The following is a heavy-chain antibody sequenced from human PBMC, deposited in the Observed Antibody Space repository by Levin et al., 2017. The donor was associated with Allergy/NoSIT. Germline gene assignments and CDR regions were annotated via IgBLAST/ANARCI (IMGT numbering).Heavy chain of an antibody. J-gene: IGHJ3*02. CDR2: IKQDGTEM. CDR3: ARNWRSAFDM. D-gene: IGHD2-8*02. CDR1: GFTFSSYW. Sequence: GGSLRLSCAASGFTFSSYWMSWVRQAPGKGLEWVANIKQDGTEMFYADPVKGRFTVSKDNAKNLVFLRMTGLSPEDTAIYYCARNWRSAFDMWGQGTLVTVSS. V-gene: IGHV3-7*04.